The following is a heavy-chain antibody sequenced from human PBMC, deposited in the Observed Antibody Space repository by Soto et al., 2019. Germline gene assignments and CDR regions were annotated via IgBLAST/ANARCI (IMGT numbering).Heavy chain of an antibody. Sequence: QVQLVQSGAEVKKPGASVKVSCKASGYTFTSYAMHWVRQAPGQRLEWMGWINAGNGNTKYSQKFQGRVTITRDTSAITAYMELSSLRSEDTAVYYCARVLGGYCSGGSCYSNYYYYMDVWGKGTTVTVSS. CDR3: ARVLGGYCSGGSCYSNYYYYMDV. D-gene: IGHD2-15*01. J-gene: IGHJ6*03. CDR2: INAGNGNT. V-gene: IGHV1-3*01. CDR1: GYTFTSYA.